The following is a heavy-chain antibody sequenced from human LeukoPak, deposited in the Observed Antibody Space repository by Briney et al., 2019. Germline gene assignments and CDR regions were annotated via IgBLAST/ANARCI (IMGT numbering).Heavy chain of an antibody. J-gene: IGHJ4*02. Sequence: GGSLRLSCAASGFTFSSYEMNWVRQAPGKGLEWVSYISSSDSTKYYADSVKGRFTISRDNAKNSLYLQMNSLRAEDTAVYFCARDFRGSSWPVSDYWGQGTLVTVSS. D-gene: IGHD6-13*01. CDR3: ARDFRGSSWPVSDY. V-gene: IGHV3-48*03. CDR1: GFTFSSYE. CDR2: ISSSDSTK.